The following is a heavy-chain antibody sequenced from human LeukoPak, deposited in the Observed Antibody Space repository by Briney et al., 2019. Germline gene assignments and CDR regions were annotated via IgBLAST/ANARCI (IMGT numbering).Heavy chain of an antibody. CDR3: ARDLPWGCSGGSGYSFLDY. Sequence: GASVKVSCKASGGTFSSYAISWVRQAPGQGLEWMGGIIPIFGTAHYAQKFQGRVTITADKSTSTAYMELSSLRSEDTAVYYCARDLPWGCSGGSGYSFLDYWGQGTLVTVSS. CDR2: IIPIFGTA. CDR1: GGTFSSYA. J-gene: IGHJ4*02. D-gene: IGHD2-15*01. V-gene: IGHV1-69*06.